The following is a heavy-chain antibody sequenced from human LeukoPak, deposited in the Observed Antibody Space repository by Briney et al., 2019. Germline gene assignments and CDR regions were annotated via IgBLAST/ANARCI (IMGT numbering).Heavy chain of an antibody. J-gene: IGHJ5*02. CDR1: GLSFTTYW. D-gene: IGHD3-10*01. Sequence: PGGSLRLSCAASGLSFTTYWMTWVRQAPGKGLQWVANINEDGSEKYYADSVKGRFTISRDNAKNSLYLQMNSLRAEDTAVYYCARGAEYDGSGSYYDGNWFDPWGQGTLVTVSS. V-gene: IGHV3-7*01. CDR2: INEDGSEK. CDR3: ARGAEYDGSGSYYDGNWFDP.